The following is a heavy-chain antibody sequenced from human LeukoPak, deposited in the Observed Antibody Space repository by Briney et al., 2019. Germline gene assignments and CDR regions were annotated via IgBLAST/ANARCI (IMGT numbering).Heavy chain of an antibody. CDR2: IIPIFGTA. V-gene: IGHV1-69*05. CDR3: ARTYYYGSGSYYNHNWFGP. Sequence: ASVKVSCKASGGTFSSYAISWVRQAPGQGLEWMGGIIPIFGTANYAQKFQGRVTITTDESTSTAYMELSSLRSEDTAVYYCARTYYYGSGSYYNHNWFGPWGQGTLVTVSS. J-gene: IGHJ5*02. CDR1: GGTFSSYA. D-gene: IGHD3-10*01.